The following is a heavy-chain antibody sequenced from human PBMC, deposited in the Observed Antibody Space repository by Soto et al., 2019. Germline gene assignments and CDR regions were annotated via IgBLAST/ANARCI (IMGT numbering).Heavy chain of an antibody. CDR2: IAHDGTVQ. CDR3: AKEATARAARYFDH. Sequence: QVQLVESGGGVVQPGGSLRLSCTASGFTFSDYGMQWVRQAPGKGLEWVAVIAHDGTVQYYADSVKGRFTISRDNSKNTLSVQMNSLRVEYTAVYYCAKEATARAARYFDHWGQGTLVTVSS. CDR1: GFTFSDYG. D-gene: IGHD6-25*01. V-gene: IGHV3-30*18. J-gene: IGHJ4*02.